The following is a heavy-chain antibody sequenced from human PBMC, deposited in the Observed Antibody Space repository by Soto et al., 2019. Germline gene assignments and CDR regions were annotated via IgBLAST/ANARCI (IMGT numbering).Heavy chain of an antibody. CDR3: ARGHGFRSSCSHLDL. V-gene: IGHV4-31*03. D-gene: IGHD2-2*01. CDR2: IYYSGTT. CDR1: GGSISSGGSY. J-gene: IGHJ2*01. Sequence: QVQLQESGPGLVEPSQTLSLTCTVSGGSISSGGSYWSGIRQSPGKGLEWIGYIYYSGTTYYNPSLKSRVSISLHPSKNPFSLKLSSVTVSDTPIYYCARGHGFRSSCSHLDLWGRGTLVTVSS.